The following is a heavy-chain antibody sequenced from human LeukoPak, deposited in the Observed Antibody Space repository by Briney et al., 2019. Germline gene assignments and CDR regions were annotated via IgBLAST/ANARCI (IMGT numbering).Heavy chain of an antibody. CDR1: GYTFTSYD. D-gene: IGHD6-13*01. J-gene: IGHJ4*02. CDR3: ARPHGYSSSWYEGGGDY. CDR2: MNPNSGNT. Sequence: ASVKVSCKASGYTFTSYDINWVRQATGQGLEWMGWMNPNSGNTGYAQKFQGRVTMTRNTSISTAYMELSSLRSEDTAVYYCARPHGYSSSWYEGGGDYWGQGTLVTVSS. V-gene: IGHV1-8*01.